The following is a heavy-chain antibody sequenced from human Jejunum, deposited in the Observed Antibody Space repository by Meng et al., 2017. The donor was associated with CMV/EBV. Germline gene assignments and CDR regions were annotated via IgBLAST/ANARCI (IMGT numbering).Heavy chain of an antibody. CDR3: ARVVMAEQQLDY. D-gene: IGHD1/OR15-1a*01. V-gene: IGHV1-2*02. J-gene: IGHJ4*02. CDR1: AYTFTDYF. Sequence: KASAYTFTDYFSHWVRQAPGQGLEWMGWMNPNSGGTRYAQKFQGKVTMTRDTSINMAYMELSGLTSADTAVYYCARVVMAEQQLDYWGQGTLVTVSS. CDR2: MNPNSGGT.